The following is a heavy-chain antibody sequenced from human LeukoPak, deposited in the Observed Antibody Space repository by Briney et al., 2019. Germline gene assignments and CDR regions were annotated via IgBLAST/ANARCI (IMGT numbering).Heavy chain of an antibody. V-gene: IGHV3-23*01. CDR2: ISGSGVGT. CDR3: AKQRHDFWSGFDY. D-gene: IGHD3-3*01. CDR1: GFTPSYHA. Sequence: GGSLRLSCVGSGFTPSYHAMHWVRQAPGKGLEWVSTISGSGVGTFYADSVKGRFTISRDNSKNTLYLQMNSLRAEDTALFYCAKQRHDFWSGFDYWGQGSLVTVSS. J-gene: IGHJ4*02.